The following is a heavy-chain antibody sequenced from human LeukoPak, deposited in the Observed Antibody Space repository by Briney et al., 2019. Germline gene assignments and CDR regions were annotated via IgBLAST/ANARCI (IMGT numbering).Heavy chain of an antibody. D-gene: IGHD2-2*01. CDR3: ARGSRYCTSTTCLMYGMDV. V-gene: IGHV4-34*01. CDR1: GGSFSEYY. CDR2: INLGGST. Sequence: SETLSLTCAVYGGSFSEYYWSWIRQSPGKGLEWIGEINLGGSTNYNPSLKSRVTISVDSSRNQFSLKVTSVTAADTAVYYCARGSRYCTSTTCLMYGMDVWGQGTTVTVSS. J-gene: IGHJ6*02.